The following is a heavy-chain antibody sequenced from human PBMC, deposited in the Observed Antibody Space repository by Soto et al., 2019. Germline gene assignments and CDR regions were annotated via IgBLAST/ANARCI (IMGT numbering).Heavy chain of an antibody. D-gene: IGHD2-21*01. Sequence: EERLVQSGGGLVQPGGSLRLSCAASGFSVGGNYMSWVRQAPGKGLELVSLIYSGGNPFYADSMKGRFALSRDNSNNMLYLQMGSLRAEDTAVYYCARGPNSDCWGQGTLVIVSS. CDR2: IYSGGNP. CDR3: ARGPNSDC. V-gene: IGHV3-53*01. CDR1: GFSVGGNY. J-gene: IGHJ4*02.